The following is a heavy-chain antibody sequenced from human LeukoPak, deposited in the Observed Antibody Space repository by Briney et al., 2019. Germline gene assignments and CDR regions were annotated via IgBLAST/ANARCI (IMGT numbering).Heavy chain of an antibody. CDR3: AKVNIVVLPADRFDY. Sequence: GGSLRLSCAASGFTFSSYAMSWVRQAPGKGLEGVSAISGSGGSTYYADSVKGRFTISRDNSKNTLYLQMNSLRAEDTAVYYCAKVNIVVLPADRFDYWGQGTLVTVSS. D-gene: IGHD2-2*01. J-gene: IGHJ4*02. V-gene: IGHV3-23*01. CDR2: ISGSGGST. CDR1: GFTFSSYA.